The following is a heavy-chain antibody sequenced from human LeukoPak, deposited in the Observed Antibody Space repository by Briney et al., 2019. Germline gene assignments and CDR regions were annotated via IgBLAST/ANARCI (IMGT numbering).Heavy chain of an antibody. J-gene: IGHJ3*02. V-gene: IGHV1-8*01. CDR2: MNPNSGNT. D-gene: IGHD5-12*01. Sequence: ASVKVSCKASGYTFTSYDINWVRQATGQGLEWMGWMNPNSGNTGYAQKFQGRVTMTRNTSISTAYMELSSLRSDDTAVYYCARDAVAYSGYPGAFDIWGQGTMVTVSS. CDR1: GYTFTSYD. CDR3: ARDAVAYSGYPGAFDI.